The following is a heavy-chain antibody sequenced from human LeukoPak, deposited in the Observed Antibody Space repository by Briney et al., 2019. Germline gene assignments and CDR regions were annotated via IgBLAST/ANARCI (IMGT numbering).Heavy chain of an antibody. J-gene: IGHJ4*02. Sequence: GASVTVSCKASGYTFTGYYMHWVRQAPGQGLEWMGWINPNSGGTNYAQKFQGRVTMTRDTSISTAYMELSRLRSDDTAVYYCARVERQDIVVVVAAFDYWGQGTLVTVSS. CDR1: GYTFTGYY. CDR3: ARVERQDIVVVVAAFDY. V-gene: IGHV1-2*02. D-gene: IGHD2-15*01. CDR2: INPNSGGT.